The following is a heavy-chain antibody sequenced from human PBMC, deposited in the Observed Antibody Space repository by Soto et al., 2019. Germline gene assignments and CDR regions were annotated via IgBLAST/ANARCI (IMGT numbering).Heavy chain of an antibody. J-gene: IGHJ4*02. CDR1: GGSTSSTIYY. CDR3: LRHDNYDILTVFSV. V-gene: IGHV4-39*01. D-gene: IGHD3-9*01. Sequence: PSETLSLTCTVSGGSTSSTIYYWGWIRQPPGKGLEWIGSIWYSGYIYYNPSLKSRVTISIDTSKNQFSLKLSSVTAADTAVYYCLRHDNYDILTVFSVWGQGSQVTGSS. CDR2: IWYSGYI.